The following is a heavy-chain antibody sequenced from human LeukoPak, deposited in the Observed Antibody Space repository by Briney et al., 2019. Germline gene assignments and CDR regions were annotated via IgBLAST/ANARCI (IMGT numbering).Heavy chain of an antibody. J-gene: IGHJ4*02. CDR2: ISSSAGST. Sequence: GGSLRLSCAASGFTVSSTYMTWVRQAPGKGPEWVSVISSSAGSTYYADTVKGRFTISRDNSKNTVYLQMNSLRAEDTAVYYCTKDRGAFGELLSISDYWGQGTLVTVAS. D-gene: IGHD3-10*01. CDR3: TKDRGAFGELLSISDY. V-gene: IGHV3-53*01. CDR1: GFTVSSTY.